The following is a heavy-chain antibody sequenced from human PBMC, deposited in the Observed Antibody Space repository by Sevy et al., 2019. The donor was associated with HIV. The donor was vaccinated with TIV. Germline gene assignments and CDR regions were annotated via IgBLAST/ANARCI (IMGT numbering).Heavy chain of an antibody. V-gene: IGHV4-59*01. D-gene: IGHD2-21*01. Sequence: GSLRLSCTVSGASIRSYYWSWIRQPPGKGLQWIGYVYYTGSTNYNPFLKSRVTISLDTSNNQFSLNLTSVAAADTAVYYCARCGGDCYNNWFDPWGPGTLVTVSS. J-gene: IGHJ5*02. CDR3: ARCGGDCYNNWFDP. CDR1: GASIRSYY. CDR2: VYYTGST.